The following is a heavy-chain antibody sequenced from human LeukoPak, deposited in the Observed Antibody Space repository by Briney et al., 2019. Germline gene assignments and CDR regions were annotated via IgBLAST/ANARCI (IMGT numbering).Heavy chain of an antibody. CDR3: ARDRMDNWSWRY. Sequence: GGSLRLSCAASGFTFSSYSMNWVRQAPGKGLEWVSYISSSSTIYYADSVKGRFTISRDNAKNSLYLQMNSLRAEDTAVYYCARDRMDNWSWRYWGQGTLVTVSS. CDR2: ISSSSTI. D-gene: IGHD1-20*01. CDR1: GFTFSSYS. J-gene: IGHJ4*02. V-gene: IGHV3-48*01.